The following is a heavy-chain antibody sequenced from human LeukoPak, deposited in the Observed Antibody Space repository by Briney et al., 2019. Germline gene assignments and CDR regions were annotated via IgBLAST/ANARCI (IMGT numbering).Heavy chain of an antibody. J-gene: IGHJ4*02. V-gene: IGHV4-39*07. CDR1: GGSISSSSYY. D-gene: IGHD2-15*01. CDR3: AREVPPGPRYCSGGSCYSPDFDY. CDR2: INHRVTT. Sequence: SETLSLTCTVSGGSISSSSYYWGWIRQPPGKGLEWIGSINHRVTTYYNPSLKSRVTISVDTSKNQFSLKLSSVTAADTAVYYCAREVPPGPRYCSGGSCYSPDFDYWGQGTLVTVSS.